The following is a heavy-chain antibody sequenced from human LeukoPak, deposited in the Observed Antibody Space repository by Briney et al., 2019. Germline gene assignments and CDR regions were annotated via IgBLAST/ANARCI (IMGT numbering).Heavy chain of an antibody. D-gene: IGHD3-9*01. Sequence: WIRQPPGKGLEWGAVISYDGSNKYYADSVKGRFTISRDNSKNTLYLQMNSLRAEDTAVYYCARGALVIIKKFDYWGQGTLVTVSS. V-gene: IGHV3-30-3*01. J-gene: IGHJ4*02. CDR2: ISYDGSNK. CDR3: ARGALVIIKKFDY.